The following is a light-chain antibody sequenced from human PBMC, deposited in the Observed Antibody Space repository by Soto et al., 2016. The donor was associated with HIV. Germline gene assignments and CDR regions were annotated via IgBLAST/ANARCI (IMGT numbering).Light chain of an antibody. Sequence: DIQLTQSPSFLSASVEDRVTITCRASQGISSYLAWYQQKPGKAPKLLIYAASTLQSGVPSRFSGTGSGTEFTLTINSLQPEDFASYFCLQDYDRPYTFGQGTKLEIK. CDR2: AAS. CDR1: QGISSY. J-gene: IGKJ2*01. CDR3: LQDYDRPYT. V-gene: IGKV1-9*01.